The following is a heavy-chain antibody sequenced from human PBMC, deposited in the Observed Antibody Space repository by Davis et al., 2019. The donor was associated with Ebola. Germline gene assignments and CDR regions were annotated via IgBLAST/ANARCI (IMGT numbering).Heavy chain of an antibody. Sequence: PGGSLRLSCVASGFTFRSYGMHWVRQAPGKGLEWVAVIWYDGTNKYYGDSVKGRFTISRDNSKNTLHLQMNSLRAEDTAVYYCARDQGLQLPQLFDYWGQGTLVTVSS. CDR1: GFTFRSYG. J-gene: IGHJ4*02. D-gene: IGHD5-18*01. V-gene: IGHV3-33*01. CDR3: ARDQGLQLPQLFDY. CDR2: IWYDGTNK.